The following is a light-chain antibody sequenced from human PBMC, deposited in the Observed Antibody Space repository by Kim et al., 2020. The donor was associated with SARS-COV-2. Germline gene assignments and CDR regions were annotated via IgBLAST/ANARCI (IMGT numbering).Light chain of an antibody. CDR2: AAS. Sequence: SASVGDRVTFTCRASQDIKNALTWFRQKPGKAPESLIYAASSLRSGVPSKFSGSGSGTDFTLTISSLQPEDFATYYCQQYWVYPVTFGQGTKLEI. CDR3: QQYWVYPVT. J-gene: IGKJ2*01. V-gene: IGKV1-16*02. CDR1: QDIKNA.